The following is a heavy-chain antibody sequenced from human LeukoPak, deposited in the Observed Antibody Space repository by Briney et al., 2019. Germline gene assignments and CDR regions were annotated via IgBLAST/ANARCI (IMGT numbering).Heavy chain of an antibody. Sequence: SETLSLTCAVYGGSFSGYYWSWIRQPPGKGLEWIGEINHSGSTNYNPSLKSRVTISVDTSKNQFSLKLSSVTPADTAMYYCARADCSTWSHYYYYMDVWGKGTTVTVSS. V-gene: IGHV4-34*01. CDR2: INHSGST. D-gene: IGHD6-13*01. CDR1: GGSFSGYY. J-gene: IGHJ6*03. CDR3: ARADCSTWSHYYYYMDV.